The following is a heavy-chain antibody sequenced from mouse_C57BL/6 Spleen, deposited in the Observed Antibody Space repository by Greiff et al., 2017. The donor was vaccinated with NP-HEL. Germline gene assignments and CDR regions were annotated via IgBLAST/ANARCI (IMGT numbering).Heavy chain of an antibody. J-gene: IGHJ2*01. CDR1: GYTFTDYY. CDR3: ARSYDGYEGDY. V-gene: IGHV1-26*01. D-gene: IGHD2-3*01. Sequence: EVQLQQSGPELVKPGASVKISCKASGYTFTDYYMNWVKQSHGKSLEWIGDINPNNGGTSYNQKFKGKATLTVDKSSSTAYMELRSLTSEDSAVYYCARSYDGYEGDYWGQGTTLTVSS. CDR2: INPNNGGT.